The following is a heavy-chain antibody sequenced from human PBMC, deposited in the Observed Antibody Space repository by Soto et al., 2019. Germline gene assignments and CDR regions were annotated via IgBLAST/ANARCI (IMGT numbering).Heavy chain of an antibody. D-gene: IGHD2-15*01. V-gene: IGHV1-69*06. CDR3: VRGAAGTYLDIVTPYGMDV. CDR1: GGTFSSYA. CDR2: IIPIFGTA. J-gene: IGHJ6*02. Sequence: QVQLVQSGAEVKKPGSSVKVSCKASGGTFSSYAISWVRQAPGQGLERMGGIIPIFGTANYAQKFQGRGTITAYKNMSTAHMELSSLKSVDTSVYYCVRGAAGTYLDIVTPYGMDVWVQWTTVTVSS.